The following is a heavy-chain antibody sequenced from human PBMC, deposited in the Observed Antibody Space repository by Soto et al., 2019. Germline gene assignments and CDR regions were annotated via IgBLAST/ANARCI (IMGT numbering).Heavy chain of an antibody. CDR1: GFTFSSYA. V-gene: IGHV3-23*01. Sequence: VGSLRLSCAASGFTFSSYAMSWGRQAPGKGLEWVSAISGSGGSTYYADSVKGRFTISRDNSKNTLYLQMNSLRAEDTAVYYCAKDPITMVRGVISDYWGQGTLVTVSS. CDR3: AKDPITMVRGVISDY. CDR2: ISGSGGST. D-gene: IGHD3-10*01. J-gene: IGHJ4*02.